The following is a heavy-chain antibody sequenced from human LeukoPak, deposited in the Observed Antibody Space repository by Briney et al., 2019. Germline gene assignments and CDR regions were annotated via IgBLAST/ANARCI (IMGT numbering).Heavy chain of an antibody. CDR3: ARAFPGIAVAGSHPQFDP. J-gene: IGHJ5*02. CDR1: GGSISSYY. CDR2: IYYSGST. V-gene: IGHV4-59*01. D-gene: IGHD6-19*01. Sequence: PSETLSLTCTVSGGSISSYYWSWIRQPPGKGLEWIGYIYYSGSTNYNPSLKSRVTISVDTSKNQFSLKLSSVTAADTAVYYCARAFPGIAVAGSHPQFDPWGQGTLVTVSS.